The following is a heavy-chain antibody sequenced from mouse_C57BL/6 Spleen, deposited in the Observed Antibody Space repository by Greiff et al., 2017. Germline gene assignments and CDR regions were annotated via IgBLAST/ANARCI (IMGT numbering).Heavy chain of an antibody. Sequence: QVQLQQSGAELARPGASVKMSCKASGYTFTSYTMHWVKQRPGQGLEWIGYINPSSGYTKYNQKFKDKATLTADKSSSTAYMQLSSLTSEDSAVYDCARGDYDGGFDYWGQGTTLTVSS. J-gene: IGHJ2*01. CDR2: INPSSGYT. V-gene: IGHV1-4*01. D-gene: IGHD2-4*01. CDR3: ARGDYDGGFDY. CDR1: GYTFTSYT.